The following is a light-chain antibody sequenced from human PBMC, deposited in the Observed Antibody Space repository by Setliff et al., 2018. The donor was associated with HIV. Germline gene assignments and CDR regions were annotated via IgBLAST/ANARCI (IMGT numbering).Light chain of an antibody. Sequence: QSALAQPASVSGSPGQSITISCTGTNSDIGAYNYVSWYQQYPGKAPKLMIYDVSNRPSGVSNRFSGSKSGNTASLTISGLQAEDEADYYCCSYAGSSTLVFGGGTKGTVL. CDR1: NSDIGAYNY. CDR3: CSYAGSSTLV. CDR2: DVS. J-gene: IGLJ3*02. V-gene: IGLV2-14*03.